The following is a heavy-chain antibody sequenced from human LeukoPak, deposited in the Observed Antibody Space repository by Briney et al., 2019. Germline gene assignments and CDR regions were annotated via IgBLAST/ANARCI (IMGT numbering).Heavy chain of an antibody. D-gene: IGHD2-2*01. CDR1: GGSFSGYY. Sequence: SETLSLTCAVYGGSFSGYYWSWIRQPPGKGLEWFGEINQSGSTNYNPSLKSRVTISVDTSKKQFSLNLSPVTAADTAVYYCAAGCSSTSCYWYYYTDVWGKGTTVTVSS. CDR3: AAGCSSTSCYWYYYTDV. CDR2: INQSGST. V-gene: IGHV4-34*01. J-gene: IGHJ6*03.